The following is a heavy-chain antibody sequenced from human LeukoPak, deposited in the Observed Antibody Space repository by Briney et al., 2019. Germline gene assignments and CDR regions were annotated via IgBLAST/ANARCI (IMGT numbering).Heavy chain of an antibody. CDR2: LYYSGST. J-gene: IGHJ5*02. CDR1: GGSSSSYY. Sequence: SETLSLXCTVSGGSSSSYYWSWIRRPPRKGLEWIGYLYYSGSTNYNPSLKSRVTISVDTSRNQFSLKLSSVTAADTAVYYCARGAAWFDPWGQGTLVTVSS. V-gene: IGHV4-59*01. CDR3: ARGAAWFDP.